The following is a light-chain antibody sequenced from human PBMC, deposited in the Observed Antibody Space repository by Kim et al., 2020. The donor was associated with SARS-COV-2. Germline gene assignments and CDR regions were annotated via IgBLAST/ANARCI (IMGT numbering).Light chain of an antibody. V-gene: IGKV3-15*01. CDR1: QSVSSN. CDR3: QQYNNWPPYS. J-gene: IGKJ2*03. CDR2: GAS. Sequence: VSPGERATLSCRAGQSVSSNLAWYQQKPGQAPRLLIYGASTRATGIPARFSGSGSGTEFTLTISSLQSEDFAVYYCQQYNNWPPYSFGQGTKLEI.